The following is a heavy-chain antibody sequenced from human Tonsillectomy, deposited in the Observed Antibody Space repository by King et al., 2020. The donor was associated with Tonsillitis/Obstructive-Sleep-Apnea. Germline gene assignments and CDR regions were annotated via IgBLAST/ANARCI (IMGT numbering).Heavy chain of an antibody. CDR2: ISYDGSDK. CDR3: AREPVPARRRALDY. J-gene: IGHJ4*02. Sequence: VQLVESGGGVVQPGRSLRLSCAASGFTFSSYAVHWVRQAPGKGLECVARISYDGSDKYYADSVKGRFTISRDNSKNTLYLQMNRLRAEDTAVYYCAREPVPARRRALDYWGQGALVTVSS. V-gene: IGHV3-30*01. CDR1: GFTFSSYA. D-gene: IGHD2-2*01.